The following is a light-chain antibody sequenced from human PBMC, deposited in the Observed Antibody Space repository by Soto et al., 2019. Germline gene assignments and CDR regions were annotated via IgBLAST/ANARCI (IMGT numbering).Light chain of an antibody. CDR2: HAS. V-gene: IGKV3-20*01. CDR3: QQYGTFPFS. CDR1: QVVSSSY. J-gene: IGKJ2*01. Sequence: EIVLTQSPGTLSLSPGESATLSCRANQVVSSSYLAWYHQKPGQAPRLLIYHASDRATGVPDRFSGSGSGTDFALTITRLEPEDFALFHCQQYGTFPFSFGQGTKLEIK.